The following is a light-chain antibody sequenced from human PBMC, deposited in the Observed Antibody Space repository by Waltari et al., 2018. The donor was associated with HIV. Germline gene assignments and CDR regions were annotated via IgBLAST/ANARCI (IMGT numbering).Light chain of an antibody. CDR3: QHAHAFPHT. V-gene: IGKV1-12*01. J-gene: IGKJ2*01. Sequence: IQMTHSPSSVSAYVGDRVTFTCRATESIGTSLAWYQQKPHRPPKLLMFDASKLQTGVPSRFSGSGSGTHFNLTISRLQPEDFATYFCQHAHAFPHTFGRGTRLQI. CDR1: ESIGTS. CDR2: DAS.